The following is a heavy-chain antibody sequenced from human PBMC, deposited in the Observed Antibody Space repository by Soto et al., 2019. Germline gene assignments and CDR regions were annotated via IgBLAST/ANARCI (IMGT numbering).Heavy chain of an antibody. CDR3: ARDRASMYYYDRSGYQFDY. D-gene: IGHD3-22*01. V-gene: IGHV1-18*01. Sequence: QVQLVQSGAEVKKPGASVKVSCKASGYTFTSYGISWVRQAPGQGLEWMGWISAYNGNTNYAQKLQGRVTMTTDTSTSTAYMELRSLRSDDTAVYYCARDRASMYYYDRSGYQFDYWGQGTLVTVSS. CDR2: ISAYNGNT. CDR1: GYTFTSYG. J-gene: IGHJ4*02.